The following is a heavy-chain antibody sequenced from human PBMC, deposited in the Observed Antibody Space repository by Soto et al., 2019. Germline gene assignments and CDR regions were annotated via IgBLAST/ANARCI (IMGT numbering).Heavy chain of an antibody. J-gene: IGHJ4*02. V-gene: IGHV4-4*02. CDR1: GGYISSSNW. D-gene: IGHD1-26*01. CDR3: ARAPRGPKVFDY. CDR2: IHHSGST. Sequence: QVQLQESGPGLVKPSGTLSLTCAVSGGYISSSNWWNWVRQPPGKGLAWIGEIHHSGSTNYNPALKIRVTVSVDKSKSQFSLKLSSVTAADTAVYYCARAPRGPKVFDYWGQGTLVTVSS.